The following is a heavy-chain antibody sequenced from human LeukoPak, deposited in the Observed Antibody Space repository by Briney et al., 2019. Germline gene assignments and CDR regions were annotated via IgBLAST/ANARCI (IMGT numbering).Heavy chain of an antibody. Sequence: GESLKISCKGSGYSFTTYWIAWVRQMPGKGLEWMGIIYPGDSDTRYSPSFQGQVTISADKSISTAYLQWSSLKASDTAMYYCARQAVRDGYNGAFDIWGQGTMVTVSS. CDR3: ARQAVRDGYNGAFDI. D-gene: IGHD5-24*01. V-gene: IGHV5-51*01. CDR1: GYSFTTYW. J-gene: IGHJ3*02. CDR2: IYPGDSDT.